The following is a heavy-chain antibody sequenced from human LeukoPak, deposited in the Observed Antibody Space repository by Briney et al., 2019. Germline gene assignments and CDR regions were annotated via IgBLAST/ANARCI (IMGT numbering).Heavy chain of an antibody. D-gene: IGHD3-22*01. V-gene: IGHV1-2*02. CDR2: INPNSGGT. CDR3: ARALYSDSSGYYPGLDH. CDR1: GYTFTGYY. J-gene: IGHJ4*02. Sequence: GASVKVSCKASGYTFTGYYMHWVRPAPGQGLEWMGWINPNSGGTNYAQKFQGRVTMTRDTSISTAYMELSRLRSDDTAVHYCARALYSDSSGYYPGLDHWGQGTLVTVSS.